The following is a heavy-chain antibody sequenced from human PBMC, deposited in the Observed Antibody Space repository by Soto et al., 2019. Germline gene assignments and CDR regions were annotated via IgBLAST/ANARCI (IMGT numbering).Heavy chain of an antibody. CDR3: NRLALKYSSGWYEFSD. V-gene: IGHV3-15*07. J-gene: IGHJ4*02. CDR2: IKSKTDGGTT. D-gene: IGHD6-19*01. Sequence: EVQLVESGGGLVKPGGSLRLSCADSVFTFSHVWMNWVRHAPGKGLEWVGRIKSKTDGGTTDYAAPVKGRFTISRDDSKNTLYLQMNSLKTEDTAVYYCNRLALKYSSGWYEFSDWGQGTLVTVSS. CDR1: VFTFSHVW.